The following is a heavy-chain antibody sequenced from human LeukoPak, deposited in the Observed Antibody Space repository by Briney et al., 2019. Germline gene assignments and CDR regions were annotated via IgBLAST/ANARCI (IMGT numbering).Heavy chain of an antibody. CDR2: IKSKPDGGTT. CDR3: TTGTFDYYDSSDLDAFDI. CDR1: GFTFSNAW. D-gene: IGHD3-22*01. Sequence: GGSLRLSCAASGFTFSNAWMSWVRQAPGKGLEWVGRIKSKPDGGTTDYAAPVKGRFTISRDDSKNTLYLQMNSLKTEDTAVYYCTTGTFDYYDSSDLDAFDIWGQGTMVTVSS. J-gene: IGHJ3*02. V-gene: IGHV3-15*01.